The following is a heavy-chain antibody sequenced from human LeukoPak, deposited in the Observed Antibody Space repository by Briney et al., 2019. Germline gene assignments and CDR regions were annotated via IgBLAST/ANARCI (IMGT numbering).Heavy chain of an antibody. D-gene: IGHD6-13*01. Sequence: GASVKVSCKASGYTFTGYYMHWVRQAPGQGLEWMGWINPNSGGTNYAQKFQGRVTMTRDTSISTAYMELSRLRSDDTAVYYCARDDSKDGYSSSWYAGWGQGTLVTVSS. CDR2: INPNSGGT. CDR1: GYTFTGYY. CDR3: ARDDSKDGYSSSWYAG. V-gene: IGHV1-2*02. J-gene: IGHJ4*02.